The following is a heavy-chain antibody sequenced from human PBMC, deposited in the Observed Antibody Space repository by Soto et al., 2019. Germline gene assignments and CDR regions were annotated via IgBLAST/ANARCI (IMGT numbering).Heavy chain of an antibody. D-gene: IGHD3-3*01. V-gene: IGHV1-18*04. CDR1: GYTFNTYG. J-gene: IGHJ6*03. CDR2: ISIHNGNT. Sequence: QAQLLQSGGELKKSGASVKVSCKASGYTFNTYGISWVRQAPGQGLEWMAWISIHNGNTNFAQKFHCTVAMTTDTSTSTANMERRSLRSDDTGVDYCARMTKLDISHYYTDVWGKGTTVTDSS. CDR3: ARMTKLDISHYYTDV.